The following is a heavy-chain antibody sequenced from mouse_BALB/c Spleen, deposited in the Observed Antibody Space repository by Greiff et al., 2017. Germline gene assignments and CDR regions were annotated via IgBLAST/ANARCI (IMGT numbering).Heavy chain of an antibody. D-gene: IGHD1-1*01. J-gene: IGHJ2*01. CDR1: GYSFTSYY. CDR3: ARSETTVVENYFDY. CDR2: IDPFNGGT. V-gene: IGHV1S135*01. Sequence: VHVKQSGPELMKPGASVKISCKASGYSFTSYYMHWVKQSHGKSLEWIGYIDPFNGGTSYNQKFKGKATLTVDKSSSTAYMHLSSLTSEDSAVYYCARSETTVVENYFDYWGQGTTLTVSS.